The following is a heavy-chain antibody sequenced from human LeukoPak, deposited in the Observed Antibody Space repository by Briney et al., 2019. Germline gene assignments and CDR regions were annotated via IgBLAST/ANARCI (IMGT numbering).Heavy chain of an antibody. V-gene: IGHV3-23*01. CDR1: SSSSYY. CDR3: AKESGSGSYYTYYYYGMDV. D-gene: IGHD3-10*01. J-gene: IGHJ6*04. CDR2: ISGSGGST. Sequence: SSSSYYWGWIRQPPGKGLEWVSAISGSGGSTYYSDAVKGWFTISRDNSKNTLYLQMNSLRAEDTAVYYCAKESGSGSYYTYYYYGMDVWGKGTTVTVSS.